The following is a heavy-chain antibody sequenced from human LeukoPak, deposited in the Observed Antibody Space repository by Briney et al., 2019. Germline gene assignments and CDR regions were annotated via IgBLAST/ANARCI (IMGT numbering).Heavy chain of an antibody. V-gene: IGHV3-23*01. J-gene: IGHJ2*01. CDR3: AKVGSSWYWYFDL. D-gene: IGHD6-13*01. CDR2: ISGSGGST. CDR1: GFTFSSYA. Sequence: HPGGSLRLSCAASGFTFSSYAMSWVRQAPGKGLEWVSAISGSGGSTYYADSVKGRFTISRDNSKNTLYLQMNSLRAEDTAVYYCAKVGSSWYWYFDLWGRGTLVTVSS.